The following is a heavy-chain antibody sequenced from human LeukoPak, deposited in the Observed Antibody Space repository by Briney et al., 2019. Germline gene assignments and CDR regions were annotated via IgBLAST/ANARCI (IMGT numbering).Heavy chain of an antibody. Sequence: GASVKVSCKASGYTFTSYDINWVRQASGQGLEWMGWMNPNSGNTGYAQKFQGRVTMTRNTSISTAYMELSSLRSEDTAVYYCARTNIVATIYHYWGQGTLVTVSS. J-gene: IGHJ4*02. D-gene: IGHD5-12*01. CDR1: GYTFTSYD. V-gene: IGHV1-8*01. CDR3: ARTNIVATIYHY. CDR2: MNPNSGNT.